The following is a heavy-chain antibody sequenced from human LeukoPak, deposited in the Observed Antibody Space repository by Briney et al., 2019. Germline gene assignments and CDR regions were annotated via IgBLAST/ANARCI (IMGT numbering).Heavy chain of an antibody. J-gene: IGHJ3*01. Sequence: GGSLRLSCAASGFTFSDFWMHWVRQAPGKGLVWVSRINSDGSSTEYADSVKGRFTISRDNAKNTLYLQMNSLRAGDTAVYYCARGWVPSDITMNWGQGTMVTVSS. CDR1: GFTFSDFW. D-gene: IGHD3-22*01. CDR3: ARGWVPSDITMN. V-gene: IGHV3-74*01. CDR2: INSDGSST.